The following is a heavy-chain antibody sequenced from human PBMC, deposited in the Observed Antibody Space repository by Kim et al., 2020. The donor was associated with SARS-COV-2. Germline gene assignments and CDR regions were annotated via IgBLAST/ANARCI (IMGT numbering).Heavy chain of an antibody. V-gene: IGHV3-48*02. CDR2: ISSSSSTI. CDR1: GFTFSSYS. D-gene: IGHD4-17*01. Sequence: GGSLRLSCAASGFTFSSYSMNWVRQAPGKGLEWVSYISSSSSTIYYADSVKGRFTISRDNAKNSLYLQMNSLRDEDTAVYYCASVRALDYGDYAGAFDIWGQGTMVTVSS. CDR3: ASVRALDYGDYAGAFDI. J-gene: IGHJ3*02.